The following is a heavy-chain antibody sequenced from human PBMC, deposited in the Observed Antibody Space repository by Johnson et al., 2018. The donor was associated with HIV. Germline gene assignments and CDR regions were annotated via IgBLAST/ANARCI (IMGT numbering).Heavy chain of an antibody. CDR2: IKHDGSEK. Sequence: VQLVESGGDLVQLGESLRLSCGASGFSFSSYWMTWVRQAPGKGLEWVANIKHDGSEKYYVDSVKVRFAISRDNAENSLYLQMSSLRVEDTAVYYCARAPGTAGGAFDIWGQGTMVTVSS. CDR1: GFSFSSYW. CDR3: ARAPGTAGGAFDI. V-gene: IGHV3-7*01. J-gene: IGHJ3*02. D-gene: IGHD1-1*01.